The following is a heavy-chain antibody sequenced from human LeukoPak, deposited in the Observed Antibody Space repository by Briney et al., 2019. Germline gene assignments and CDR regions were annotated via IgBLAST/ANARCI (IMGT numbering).Heavy chain of an antibody. CDR2: IFPGDSDT. CDR3: ARDYSRSRSSFAY. Sequence: GESLKISCKGSGYSFTRYWIGWVRQMPGKGLEWMGIIFPGDSDTKYSPSFEGQVTISADNSISTTYLQWNSLKASDTAMYYCARDYSRSRSSFAYWGQGTVVTVSS. CDR1: GYSFTRYW. V-gene: IGHV5-51*01. J-gene: IGHJ4*02. D-gene: IGHD1-26*01.